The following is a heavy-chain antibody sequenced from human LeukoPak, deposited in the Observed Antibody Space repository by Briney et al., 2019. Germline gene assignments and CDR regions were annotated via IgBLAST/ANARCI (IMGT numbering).Heavy chain of an antibody. CDR1: GFDFSSYS. J-gene: IGHJ4*02. V-gene: IGHV3-53*04. CDR2: IYSAGTT. D-gene: IGHD3-22*01. Sequence: GGSLRLSCATSGFDFSSYSMSWVRQAPGKGLEWVSVIYSAGTTYYADSVKGRFTISRQNPENTLFLQMNSLRPEDTAVYYCARVLGYDSSGYYRGYFDYWGQGTLVTVSS. CDR3: ARVLGYDSSGYYRGYFDY.